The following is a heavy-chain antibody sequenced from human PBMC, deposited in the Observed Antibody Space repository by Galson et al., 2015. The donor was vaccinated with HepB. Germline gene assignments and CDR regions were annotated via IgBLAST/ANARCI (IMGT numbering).Heavy chain of an antibody. D-gene: IGHD5-18*01. CDR2: INSFGDTI. Sequence: SLRLSCAASGFTFSSYGMNWVRQAPGKGLEWVSFINSFGDTIYYADSVKGRFTISRDNAKKSVYLQMNSLRGDDTAVYYCAKGGGGYSYGHGSFDKWGQGTLVTVSS. J-gene: IGHJ4*02. CDR1: GFTFSSYG. V-gene: IGHV3-48*03. CDR3: AKGGGGYSYGHGSFDK.